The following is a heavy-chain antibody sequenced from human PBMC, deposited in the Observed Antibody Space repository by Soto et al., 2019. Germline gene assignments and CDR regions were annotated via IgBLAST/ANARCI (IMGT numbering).Heavy chain of an antibody. Sequence: SETLSLTCTVSGDSISSGTHYWNWIRQHPGKGLEWIGYISSSGNSYYSPSLKSRAALSVDTSENHLSLTLNSVTSADTAVYFCARDRRDGYKRYFEFWGQGNQVTVSS. CDR1: GDSISSGTHY. J-gene: IGHJ4*02. CDR2: ISSSGNS. V-gene: IGHV4-31*03. D-gene: IGHD5-12*01. CDR3: ARDRRDGYKRYFEF.